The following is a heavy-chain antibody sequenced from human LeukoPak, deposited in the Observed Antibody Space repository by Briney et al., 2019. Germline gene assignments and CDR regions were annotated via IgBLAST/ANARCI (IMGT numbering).Heavy chain of an antibody. CDR2: TRNDGTKR. CDR3: AKDLGIAAAGTFDY. CDR1: GFTFSSYG. Sequence: TGGSLRLSCAASGFTFSSYGMHWVRQAPGKGLEWVAFTRNDGTKRYYADSVKGQFTISRDNSKNTLDLQMNSLRAEDTAVYYCAKDLGIAAAGTFDYWGQGTLVTVSS. V-gene: IGHV3-30*02. J-gene: IGHJ4*02. D-gene: IGHD6-13*01.